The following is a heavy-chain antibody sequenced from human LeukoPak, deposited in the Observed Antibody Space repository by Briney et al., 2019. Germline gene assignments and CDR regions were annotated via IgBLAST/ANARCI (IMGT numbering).Heavy chain of an antibody. Sequence: GSSVKVSCKASGGTFSSYAISWVRQAPGQGLEWMGRIIPILGIANYAQKFQGRVTITADKSTSTAYMELSSLRSEDTAVYYCARSPPSTVTSVDYWGQGTLVTVSS. CDR3: ARSPPSTVTSVDY. V-gene: IGHV1-69*04. CDR2: IIPILGIA. D-gene: IGHD4-17*01. CDR1: GGTFSSYA. J-gene: IGHJ4*02.